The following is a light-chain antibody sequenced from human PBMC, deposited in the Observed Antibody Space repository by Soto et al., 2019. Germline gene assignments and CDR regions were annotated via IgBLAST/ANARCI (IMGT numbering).Light chain of an antibody. CDR3: QQSFSAPRT. Sequence: DIQMTQSPSSLSASVGDRVTVTCRASQSIGRYLNWYQQKPGKAPKLLIYDASSLQTGVPSRFSGNESGTDFTLTINSLQPEDFATYYCQQSFSAPRTFGQGTKLEIK. CDR1: QSIGRY. V-gene: IGKV1-39*01. CDR2: DAS. J-gene: IGKJ2*01.